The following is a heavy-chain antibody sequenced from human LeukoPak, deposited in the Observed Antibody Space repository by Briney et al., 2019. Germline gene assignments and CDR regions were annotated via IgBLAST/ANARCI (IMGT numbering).Heavy chain of an antibody. CDR2: IYYSGST. J-gene: IGHJ6*02. D-gene: IGHD1-26*01. V-gene: IGHV4-30-4*01. CDR1: GGSISSGDYY. Sequence: SETLSLTCTVSGGSISSGDYYWSWIRQPPGKGLEWIGYIYYSGSTYYNPSLKSRISISVDTSRNQLSLKLSSVTAADTAVYYCARGGYSRSYPLYSYYGMDVWGQGTPVTVSS. CDR3: ARGGYSRSYPLYSYYGMDV.